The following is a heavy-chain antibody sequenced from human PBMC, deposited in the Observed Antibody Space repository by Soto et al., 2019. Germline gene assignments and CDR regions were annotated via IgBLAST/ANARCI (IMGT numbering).Heavy chain of an antibody. V-gene: IGHV3-9*01. CDR1: GFTVDDYA. D-gene: IGHD2-2*01. CDR2: ISWNSGRI. Sequence: EVQLVESGGGLVQPGRSLRLSCAASGFTVDDYAMHWVRQAPGKGLEWVSGISWNSGRIGYADSVKGRFTISRDNAKNSLYLQMNSLRAEDTALYYCAKDDEDGYCSSSNGVPFDVWGKGTLVTVSS. J-gene: IGHJ4*02. CDR3: AKDDEDGYCSSSNGVPFDV.